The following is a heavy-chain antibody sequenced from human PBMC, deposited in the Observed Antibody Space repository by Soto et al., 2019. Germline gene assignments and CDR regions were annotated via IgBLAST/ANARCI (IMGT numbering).Heavy chain of an antibody. V-gene: IGHV3-64*02. D-gene: IGHD2-15*01. J-gene: IGHJ4*02. Sequence: EVQLVESGEGLVQPGGSLRLSCAASGFTVSSYNIHGIRQAPGKGLEFVSAISRSGDRTYYADSVKGRFTITRDNSKNTVWLQMGSLRAEDMAVYYCARARCSSGQCYYFDYWGRGALVSVSS. CDR3: ARARCSSGQCYYFDY. CDR2: ISRSGDRT. CDR1: GFTVSSYN.